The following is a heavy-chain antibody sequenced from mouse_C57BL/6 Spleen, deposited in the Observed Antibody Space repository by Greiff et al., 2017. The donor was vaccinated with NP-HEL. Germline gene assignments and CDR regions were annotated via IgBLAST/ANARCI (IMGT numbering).Heavy chain of an antibody. CDR2: ISDGGSYT. D-gene: IGHD2-2*01. J-gene: IGHJ2*01. CDR1: GFTFSSYA. V-gene: IGHV5-4*01. Sequence: EVQGVESGGGLVKPGGSLKLSCAASGFTFSSYAMSWVRQTPEKRLEWVATISDGGSYTYYPDNVKGRFTISRDNAKNNLYLQMSHLKSEDTAMYYCARDQGVTTVGFDYWGQGTTLTVSS. CDR3: ARDQGVTTVGFDY.